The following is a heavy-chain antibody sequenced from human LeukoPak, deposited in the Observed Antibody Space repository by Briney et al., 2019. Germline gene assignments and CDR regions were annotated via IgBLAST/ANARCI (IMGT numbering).Heavy chain of an antibody. D-gene: IGHD2-2*01. CDR3: AKDSDGWVVLRVFDY. CDR2: IFGSGGSA. J-gene: IGHJ4*02. CDR1: GFTFSSYA. Sequence: PGGSLRLSCTASGFTFSSYAMYWVRQAPGKGLEWVSGIFGSGGSAHYADSVKGRFTISRDNSQNTGYLQMNSLRAEDTAVYYCAKDSDGWVVLRVFDYWGQGTLVTVSS. V-gene: IGHV3-23*01.